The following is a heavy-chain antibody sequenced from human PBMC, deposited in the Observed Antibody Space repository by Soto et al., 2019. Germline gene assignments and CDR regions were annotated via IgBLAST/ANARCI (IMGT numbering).Heavy chain of an antibody. CDR2: ISSSGIP. CDR1: AVSITTDS. CDR3: AVLFIVGAPRSADTGLDV. Sequence: SETLSLTCNVSAVSITTDSWSWIRQVPGKGLQWIGYISSSGIPVYTPSLKSRLSNSVFPSKNHFSLALTSVNAADTATYYCAVLFIVGAPRSADTGLDVWGQGTMVTVSS. D-gene: IGHD1-26*01. J-gene: IGHJ6*02. V-gene: IGHV4-59*01.